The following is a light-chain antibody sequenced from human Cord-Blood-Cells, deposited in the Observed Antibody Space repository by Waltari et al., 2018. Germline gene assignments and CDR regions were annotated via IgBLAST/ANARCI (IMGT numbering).Light chain of an antibody. V-gene: IGKV2-28*01. CDR2: LGS. CDR1: QTLRHSNGYNY. CDR3: MQALQTPWT. Sequence: DMVMTQSPLSLPVTPGAPASISCRSSQTLRHSNGYNYLDWYLQEPGQSPQLLIYLGSNRASGVPDRFSGSGSGTDFTLKISRVEAEDVGVYYCMQALQTPWTFGQGTKVEIK. J-gene: IGKJ1*01.